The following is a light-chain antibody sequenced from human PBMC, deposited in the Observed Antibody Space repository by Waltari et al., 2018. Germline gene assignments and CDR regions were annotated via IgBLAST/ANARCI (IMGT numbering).Light chain of an antibody. V-gene: IGKV1-33*01. Sequence: QVLQLPYSLSASVGARVTITCQASHDINNFFNWYWQKPGKAPKVVIYDAFNMATVVPSRFDAGVSGTGFTFTISSLQPEDIATYYCQRYNTLPVTFGGGTKVESK. J-gene: IGKJ4*01. CDR2: DAF. CDR3: QRYNTLPVT. CDR1: HDINNF.